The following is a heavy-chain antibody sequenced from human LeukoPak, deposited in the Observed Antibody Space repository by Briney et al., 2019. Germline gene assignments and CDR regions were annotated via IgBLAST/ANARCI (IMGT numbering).Heavy chain of an antibody. J-gene: IGHJ3*02. Sequence: GESLKISCKGSGYSFTSYWIGWVRQVPGKGLEWMGIIYPGDSDTRYSPSFQGQVTISADKSISTAYLQWSSLKASDTAMYYCARPTTYCGGDCYSDYGAFDIWGQGTMVTVSS. D-gene: IGHD2-21*02. CDR1: GYSFTSYW. CDR2: IYPGDSDT. CDR3: ARPTTYCGGDCYSDYGAFDI. V-gene: IGHV5-51*01.